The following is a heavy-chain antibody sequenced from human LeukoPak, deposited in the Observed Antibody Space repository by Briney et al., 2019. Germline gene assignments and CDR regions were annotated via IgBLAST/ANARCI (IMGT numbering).Heavy chain of an antibody. CDR1: GGYFRGYY. D-gene: IGHD6-13*01. CDR3: AREYEHLTRSGRQLVPYYYYYMDV. CDR2: INHSGGT. Sequence: SETLSLTCAVYGGYFRGYYWRWIRQPPGKGLEWVGEINHSGGTHYNPSLKSRVTISVDTPKNQPSLQLSAVCDPGTPVCLFAREYEHLTRSGRQLVPYYYYYMDVWGEGSTVTISS. J-gene: IGHJ6*03. V-gene: IGHV4-34*01.